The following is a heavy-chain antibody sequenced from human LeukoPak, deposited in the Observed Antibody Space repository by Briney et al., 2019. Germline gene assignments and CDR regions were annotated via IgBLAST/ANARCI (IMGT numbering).Heavy chain of an antibody. CDR3: ARGAYSSSSGWFDP. Sequence: KPSETLSLTCTVSGGSISSYYWSWIRQPAGKGLEWIGRIYTSGSTNYNPSLKSRVTISVDTSKNQFSLKLSSVTAADTAVYYCARGAYSSSSGWFDPWGQGTLVTVSS. D-gene: IGHD6-6*01. CDR2: IYTSGST. CDR1: GGSISSYY. J-gene: IGHJ5*02. V-gene: IGHV4-4*07.